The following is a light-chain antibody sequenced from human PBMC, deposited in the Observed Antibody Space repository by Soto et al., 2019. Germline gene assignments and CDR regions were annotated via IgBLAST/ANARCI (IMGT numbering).Light chain of an antibody. CDR2: DVS. Sequence: QSALTQPASVSGSPGQSIAISCTGTSSDVGGYNSVSWYQQYPGKAPKLMIHDVSNRPSGVSNRFSGSKSGNTASLTISGLQAEDEADYYCSSFTTSTSYVFGSGTKV. V-gene: IGLV2-14*01. CDR1: SSDVGGYNS. J-gene: IGLJ1*01. CDR3: SSFTTSTSYV.